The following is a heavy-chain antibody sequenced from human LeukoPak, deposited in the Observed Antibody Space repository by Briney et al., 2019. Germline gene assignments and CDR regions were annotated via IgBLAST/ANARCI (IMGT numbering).Heavy chain of an antibody. CDR1: GYTFTGYY. CDR3: ARAKGWFGELLYYMDV. J-gene: IGHJ6*03. CDR2: IIPIFGTA. D-gene: IGHD3-10*01. Sequence: ASVKVSCKASGYTFTGYYMHWVRQAPGQGLEWMGGIIPIFGTANYAQKFQGRVTITTDESTSTAYMELSSLRSEDTAVYYCARAKGWFGELLYYMDVWGKGTTVTVSS. V-gene: IGHV1-69*05.